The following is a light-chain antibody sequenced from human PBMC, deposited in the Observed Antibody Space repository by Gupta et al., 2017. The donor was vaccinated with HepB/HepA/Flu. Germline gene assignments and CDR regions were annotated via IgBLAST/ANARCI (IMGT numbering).Light chain of an antibody. CDR2: DAS. V-gene: IGKV1-33*01. J-gene: IGKJ4*01. Sequence: GDRVTITCQASQDISIHLNWYQQKPGRAPNLLIYDASNLETGVPSRFSGSGSGTDFTFTISNLQPEDFATYYCQQSDNYPLTFGGGTKVEMK. CDR3: QQSDNYPLT. CDR1: QDISIH.